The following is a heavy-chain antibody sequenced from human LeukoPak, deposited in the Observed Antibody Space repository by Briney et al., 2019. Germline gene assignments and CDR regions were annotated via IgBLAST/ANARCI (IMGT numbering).Heavy chain of an antibody. J-gene: IGHJ3*02. CDR3: ARDYGGPDAFDI. CDR2: IYYSGST. CDR1: GGSISSYY. Sequence: SETLSLTCTVSGGSISSYYWSWIRQPPGKGLEWIGYIYYSGSTYYNPSLKSRVTISVDTSKNQFSLKLSSVTAADTAVYYCARDYGGPDAFDIWGQGTMVTVSS. D-gene: IGHD4-23*01. V-gene: IGHV4-59*12.